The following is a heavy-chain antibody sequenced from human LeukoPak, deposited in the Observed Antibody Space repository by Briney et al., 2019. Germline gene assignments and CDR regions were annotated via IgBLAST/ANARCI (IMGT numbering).Heavy chain of an antibody. J-gene: IGHJ6*03. CDR1: GGTFSIYA. CDR2: IIPIFGTA. V-gene: IGHV1-69*06. Sequence: GASVTVSCKASGGTFSIYAISWVRQAPGQGLEWMGGIIPIFGTANYAQKFQGRVTITADKSTSTAYMELSSLRSEDTAVYYCARGPRGLYYYYYMDVWGKGTTVTVSS. CDR3: ARGPRGLYYYYYMDV.